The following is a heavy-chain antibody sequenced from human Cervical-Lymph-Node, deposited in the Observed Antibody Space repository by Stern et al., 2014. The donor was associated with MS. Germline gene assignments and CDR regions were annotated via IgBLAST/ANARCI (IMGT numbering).Heavy chain of an antibody. V-gene: IGHV1-18*01. J-gene: IGHJ6*02. CDR2: IRDYNGDT. CDR3: AQSLAYSGMDV. D-gene: IGHD2-21*01. Sequence: QVQLLQPGPEVKKPGASVKVSCKAYGSTFPTYGIYWVRQAPGQGLEWMGWIRDYNGDTNSAQKFQGRVTMTKDTYTNTAHMELRSLTSDDAAVYYCAQSLAYSGMDVWGQGTTVTVSS. CDR1: GSTFPTYG.